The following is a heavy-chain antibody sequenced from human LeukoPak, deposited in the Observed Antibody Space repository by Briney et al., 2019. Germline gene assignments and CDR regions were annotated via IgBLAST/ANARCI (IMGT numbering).Heavy chain of an antibody. D-gene: IGHD3-10*01. CDR2: ISYDGSNK. J-gene: IGHJ4*02. CDR1: GFTFSSYA. CDR3: ARGEYGSGSYHIDY. Sequence: PGGSLRLSCAASGFTFSSYAMHWVRQAPGKGLEWVAVISYDGSNKYYADSVKGRFTISRDNSKNTLYLQMNSLRAEDTAVYYYARGEYGSGSYHIDYWGQGTLVTVSS. V-gene: IGHV3-30*04.